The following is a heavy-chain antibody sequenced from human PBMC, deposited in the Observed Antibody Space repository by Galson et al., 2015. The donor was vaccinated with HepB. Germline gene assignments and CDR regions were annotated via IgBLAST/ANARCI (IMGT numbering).Heavy chain of an antibody. D-gene: IGHD3-16*02. CDR3: ATGTGDYVWGSYRRYYFDY. J-gene: IGHJ4*02. V-gene: IGHV1-24*01. Sequence: VKVSCKVSGYTLPELSMHWVRQAPGKGLEWMGGFDPEDGETIYAQKFQGRVTMTEDTSTDTAYMELSSLRSEDTAVYYCATGTGDYVWGSYRRYYFDYWGQGTLVTVSS. CDR2: FDPEDGET. CDR1: GYTLPELS.